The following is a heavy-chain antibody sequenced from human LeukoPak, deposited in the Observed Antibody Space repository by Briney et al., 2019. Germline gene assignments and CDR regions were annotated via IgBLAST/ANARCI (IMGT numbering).Heavy chain of an antibody. CDR1: GGSVSSYY. CDR3: ARDSAVSGYYYYGMDV. CDR2: IYYSGRV. Sequence: SETLSLTCTVSGGSVSSYYWGWVRQPPGKGLEWVGYIYYSGRVNYHPSLKSRVTISGDTSKNQFSLKLSSVTAADTAVYYCARDSAVSGYYYYGMDVWGQGTTVTVPS. D-gene: IGHD6-19*01. V-gene: IGHV4-59*02. J-gene: IGHJ6*02.